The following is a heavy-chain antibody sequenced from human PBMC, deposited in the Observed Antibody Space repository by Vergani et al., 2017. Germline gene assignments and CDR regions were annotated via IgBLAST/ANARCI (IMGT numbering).Heavy chain of an antibody. CDR2: MYHSGST. D-gene: IGHD1-26*01. CDR1: GGSMSGYY. CDR3: ARAYSGSYSADYYYYYGMDV. J-gene: IGHJ6*02. V-gene: IGHV4-59*12. Sequence: QVRLQESGPGLVKPSETLSLTCSVSGGSMSGYYWSWIRQPPGKELEWIGYMYHSGSTNYNPSLKSRVTISVDKSKNQFSLKLSSVTAADTAVYYCARAYSGSYSADYYYYYGMDVWGQGTTVTVSS.